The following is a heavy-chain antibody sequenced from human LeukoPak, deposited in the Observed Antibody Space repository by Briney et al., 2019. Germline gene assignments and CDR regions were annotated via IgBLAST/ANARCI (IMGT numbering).Heavy chain of an antibody. J-gene: IGHJ4*02. Sequence: PGGSLRLSCAASGFTFSSYAMSWVRQAPGKGLEWVSAISGSGGSTYYADSVKGRFTISRDNSKNTLYLQMNSLRAEDTAVYYCAKVGYSSSWYNLYYFDYWGQGTLVTVSS. CDR2: ISGSGGST. D-gene: IGHD6-13*01. CDR1: GFTFSSYA. CDR3: AKVGYSSSWYNLYYFDY. V-gene: IGHV3-23*01.